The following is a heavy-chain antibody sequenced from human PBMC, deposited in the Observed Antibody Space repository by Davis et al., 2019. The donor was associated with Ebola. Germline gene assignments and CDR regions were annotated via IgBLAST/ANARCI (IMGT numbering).Heavy chain of an antibody. J-gene: IGHJ4*02. CDR2: MNPNSGNT. V-gene: IGHV1-8*02. CDR3: ARSEYSGYDLDY. CDR1: GYTFTSYG. Sequence: ASVKVSCKASGYTFTSYGISWVRQAPGQGLEWMGWMNPNSGNTGYAQKFQGRVTMTRNTSISTAYMELSSLRSEDTAVYYCARSEYSGYDLDYWGQGTLVTVSS. D-gene: IGHD5-12*01.